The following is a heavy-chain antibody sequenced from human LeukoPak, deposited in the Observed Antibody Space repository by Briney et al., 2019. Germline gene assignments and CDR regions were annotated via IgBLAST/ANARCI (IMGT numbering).Heavy chain of an antibody. CDR3: TRRNSLYDAFDI. Sequence: SETLSLTCTVSGVSISSYYWSWIRQPPGKGPEWIGEVFHTGSRNYSPSLKGRVTVSIDKDKSQFYLQLSSVTAADTGVYFCTRRNSLYDAFDIWGQGRLIAVSS. V-gene: IGHV4-59*12. J-gene: IGHJ3*02. D-gene: IGHD1-14*01. CDR1: GVSISSYY. CDR2: VFHTGSR.